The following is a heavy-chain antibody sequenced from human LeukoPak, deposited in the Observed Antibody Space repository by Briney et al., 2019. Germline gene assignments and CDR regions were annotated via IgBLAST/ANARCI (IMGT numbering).Heavy chain of an antibody. CDR2: ARDKANSHTT. CDR3: ARRGFSDSRGYYPDFDY. D-gene: IGHD3-22*01. CDR1: GFTFSDYY. V-gene: IGHV3-72*01. Sequence: GGSLRLSCVASGFTFSDYYMDWVRQAPGKGLEWAGRARDKANSHTTVYAASVRGRFIISRDDSKSSLFLQMNGLKTEDTAVYFCARRGFSDSRGYYPDFDYWGRGTLVTVSS. J-gene: IGHJ4*02.